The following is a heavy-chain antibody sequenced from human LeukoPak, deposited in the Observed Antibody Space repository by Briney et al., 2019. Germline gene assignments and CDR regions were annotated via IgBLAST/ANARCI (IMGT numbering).Heavy chain of an antibody. CDR1: GVTFSSYA. J-gene: IGHJ4*02. D-gene: IGHD1-7*01. Sequence: GASVKVSCKASGVTFSSYAISWVRQAPGQGLEWMGGIIPIFGTANYAQKFQGRVTITTDESTSTAYMELSSLRSEDTAVYYCARGTGTTILFDYWGQGTLVTVSS. V-gene: IGHV1-69*05. CDR2: IIPIFGTA. CDR3: ARGTGTTILFDY.